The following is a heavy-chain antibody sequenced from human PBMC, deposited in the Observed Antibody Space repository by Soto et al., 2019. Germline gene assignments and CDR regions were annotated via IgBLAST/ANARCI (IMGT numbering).Heavy chain of an antibody. J-gene: IGHJ5*02. D-gene: IGHD1-1*01. Sequence: SETLSLSCTVSGASISGFYWSWIRKSAGKGLEWIGRIYATGTTDYNPSLKSRVRMSVDTSKKQFSLKLRSVTAADTAVYYCVRDGTKTLRDWFDPWGQG. CDR1: GASISGFY. V-gene: IGHV4-4*07. CDR3: VRDGTKTLRDWFDP. CDR2: IYATGTT.